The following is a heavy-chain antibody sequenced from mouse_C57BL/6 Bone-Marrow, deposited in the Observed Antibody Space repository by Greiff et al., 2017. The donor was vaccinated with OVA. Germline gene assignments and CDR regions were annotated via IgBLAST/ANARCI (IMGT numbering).Heavy chain of an antibody. Sequence: QVQLQQPGAELVKPGASVKLSCKASGYTFTSYWMQWVKQRPGQGLEWIGEIDPSDSYTNYNQKFKGKATLTVDTSSSTAYMQLSSLTSEDPAVYYCARITTVPYWGQGTTLTVSS. J-gene: IGHJ2*01. CDR2: IDPSDSYT. CDR1: GYTFTSYW. V-gene: IGHV1-50*01. CDR3: ARITTVPY. D-gene: IGHD1-1*01.